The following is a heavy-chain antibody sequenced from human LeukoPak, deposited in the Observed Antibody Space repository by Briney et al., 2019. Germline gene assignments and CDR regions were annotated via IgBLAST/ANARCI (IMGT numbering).Heavy chain of an antibody. V-gene: IGHV3-48*01. CDR1: GFTFSSYS. D-gene: IGHD7-27*01. Sequence: PGGSLRLSCAASGFTFSSYSMNWVRQAPGKGLEWVSYISSSGSTIYYADSVKGRFTISRDNAKNSLYLQMNSLRAEDTAVYYCARDLLGIRGYFDYWGQGTLVTVSS. J-gene: IGHJ4*02. CDR3: ARDLLGIRGYFDY. CDR2: ISSSGSTI.